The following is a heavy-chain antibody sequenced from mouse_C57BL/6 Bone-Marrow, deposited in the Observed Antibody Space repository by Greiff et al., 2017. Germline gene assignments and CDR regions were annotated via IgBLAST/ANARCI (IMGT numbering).Heavy chain of an antibody. CDR2: ISYSGST. D-gene: IGHD1-1*01. CDR1: GYSITSDY. J-gene: IGHJ2*01. V-gene: IGHV3-8*01. Sequence: EVHLVESGPGLAKPSPTLSLTCSVTGYSITSDYWNWIRKFPGNKLEYMGYISYSGSTYYKPSLKSRSSITRDTSKNQYSLQLNSVTTEDTATYYCARGGSSHYFDYWGQGTTLTVSS. CDR3: ARGGSSHYFDY.